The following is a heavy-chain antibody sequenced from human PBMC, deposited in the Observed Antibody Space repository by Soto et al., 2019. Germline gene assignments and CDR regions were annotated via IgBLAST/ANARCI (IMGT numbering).Heavy chain of an antibody. CDR3: ARLGSSSSLYYFDY. Sequence: PSETLSLTCTVSGGSISSSSYYWGWIRQPAGKGLEWIGSIYYSGATYYNPSLKGRVTISVDTSKNQFSLKLNSMTAADSALYYCARLGSSSSLYYFDYWGQGTQVTVSS. CDR1: GGSISSSSYY. D-gene: IGHD6-6*01. J-gene: IGHJ4*02. CDR2: IYYSGAT. V-gene: IGHV4-39*01.